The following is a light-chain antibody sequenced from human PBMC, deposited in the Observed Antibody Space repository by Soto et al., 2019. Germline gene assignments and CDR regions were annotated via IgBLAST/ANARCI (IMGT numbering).Light chain of an antibody. V-gene: IGKV3-11*01. J-gene: IGKJ4*01. CDR2: DAS. CDR1: QSVSSS. CDR3: QQHSNRPLT. Sequence: EIVLIQSPATLSLSPGERATLSCRASQSVSSSLAWCQQNPGQAPRLLIFDASNRATGIPVRFSGSGSGTDFTLTISSLEPEDFTVYYCQQHSNRPLTFGGGTRVEIK.